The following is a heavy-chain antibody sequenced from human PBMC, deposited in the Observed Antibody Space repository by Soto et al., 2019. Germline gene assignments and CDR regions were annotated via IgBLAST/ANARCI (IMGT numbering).Heavy chain of an antibody. CDR2: ISGSGDST. J-gene: IGHJ4*02. D-gene: IGHD1-26*01. CDR1: GFTFSRYA. CDR3: ASRGSGSYCDY. V-gene: IGHV3-23*01. Sequence: EVQLLEAGGGLVQPGGSLRLSCAASGFTFSRYAMRWVRQAPVKGLEWVSAISGSGDSTDYADSAKGRFTISSDNSKNTLYLQMNILIAEDTAVYYCASRGSGSYCDYWGQGTLVTVSS.